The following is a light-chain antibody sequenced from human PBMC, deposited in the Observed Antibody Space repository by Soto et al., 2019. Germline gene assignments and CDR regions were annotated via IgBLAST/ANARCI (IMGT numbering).Light chain of an antibody. CDR2: AAS. CDR1: QNINTS. J-gene: IGKJ1*01. Sequence: DIQMTQSPSSLSASVGDRVTISSRTSQNINTSLNWYQQRLGKAPKLLIDAASTLQSGVPSRFSGSGSGTDFTLVISSLQPEDFATYYCQQSYIDPWGTCGQGTKVE. V-gene: IGKV1-39*01. CDR3: QQSYIDPWGT.